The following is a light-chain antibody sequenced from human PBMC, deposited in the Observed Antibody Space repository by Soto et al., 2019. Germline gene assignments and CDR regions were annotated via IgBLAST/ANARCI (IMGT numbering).Light chain of an antibody. J-gene: IGKJ4*01. CDR1: QEINSY. Sequence: DVQMTQSPSSLSASVGDRVTITCRASQEINSYLAWYQQKPGNAPKSLIYAASSLQTGVPSRFSGSESGTDFTLTINNLQPEDSATYYCQQDNIYPLTFGGGTKVEIK. V-gene: IGKV1D-16*01. CDR3: QQDNIYPLT. CDR2: AAS.